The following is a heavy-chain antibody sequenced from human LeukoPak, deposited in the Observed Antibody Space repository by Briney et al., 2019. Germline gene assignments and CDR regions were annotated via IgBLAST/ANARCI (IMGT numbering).Heavy chain of an antibody. D-gene: IGHD6-13*01. CDR3: ARGRLVRSSSWYYFDY. Sequence: ASVKVPCKASGYTFTSYDINWVRQATGQGLEWMGWMNPNSGNTGYAQKFQGRVTMTRNTSISTAYMELSSLRSEDTAVYYCARGRLVRSSSWYYFDYWGQGTLVTVSS. J-gene: IGHJ4*02. V-gene: IGHV1-8*01. CDR1: GYTFTSYD. CDR2: MNPNSGNT.